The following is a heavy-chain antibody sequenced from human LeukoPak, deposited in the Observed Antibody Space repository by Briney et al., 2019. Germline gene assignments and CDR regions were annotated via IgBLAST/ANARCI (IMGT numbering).Heavy chain of an antibody. CDR3: ARFLDSGWYRHFDY. J-gene: IGHJ4*02. V-gene: IGHV3-30*04. CDR1: GFTFSSYA. D-gene: IGHD6-19*01. CDR2: ISYDGSNK. Sequence: GRSLRLSCAASGFTFSSYAMHWVRQAPGKGLEWVAVISYDGSNKYYADSVKGRFTISRDNSKNTLYLQMNSLRAEDTAVYYCARFLDSGWYRHFDYWGQETLVTVSS.